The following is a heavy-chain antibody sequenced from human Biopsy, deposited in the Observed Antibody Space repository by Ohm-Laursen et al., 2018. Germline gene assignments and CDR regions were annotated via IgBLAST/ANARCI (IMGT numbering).Heavy chain of an antibody. CDR1: GDSIRNYY. CDR3: AGIVLGPTNDAFDI. J-gene: IGHJ3*02. D-gene: IGHD1-26*01. V-gene: IGHV4-4*07. Sequence: GTLSLTWTVSGDSIRNYYWSWIRQAAGKGLEWIGRIYPGGGTTYNPSLKSRVTMSVDTSKNHFSLNLNSVTAADTAVYYCAGIVLGPTNDAFDIWGQGTMVTVSS. CDR2: IYPGGGT.